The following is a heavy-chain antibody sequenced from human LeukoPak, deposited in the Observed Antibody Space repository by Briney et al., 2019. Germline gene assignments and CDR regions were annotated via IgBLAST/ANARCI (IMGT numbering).Heavy chain of an antibody. Sequence: GGSLRLSCAASGFTVSRNYMSWVRQAPGKGLEWVSAIYSGGNTYYADSVKGRFTIARDNSKNTLYLQMNNLRAEDTAVYYCARDYSSGHPEGYFDLWGRGTLVTVSS. CDR3: ARDYSSGHPEGYFDL. D-gene: IGHD6-19*01. J-gene: IGHJ2*01. CDR2: IYSGGNT. V-gene: IGHV3-66*01. CDR1: GFTVSRNY.